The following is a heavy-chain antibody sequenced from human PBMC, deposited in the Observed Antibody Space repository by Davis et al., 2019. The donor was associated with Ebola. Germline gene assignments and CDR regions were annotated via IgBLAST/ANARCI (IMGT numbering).Heavy chain of an antibody. CDR1: GFTFSSYW. V-gene: IGHV3-7*01. D-gene: IGHD4-17*01. Sequence: GGSLRLSCAASGFTFSSYWMSWVRQAPGKGLEWVANIKQDGSEKYYVDSVKGRFTISRDNAKNSLYLQMNSLRAEDTAVYYCARTDYGDYAAGSRFDYWGQGTLVTVSS. CDR2: IKQDGSEK. CDR3: ARTDYGDYAAGSRFDY. J-gene: IGHJ4*02.